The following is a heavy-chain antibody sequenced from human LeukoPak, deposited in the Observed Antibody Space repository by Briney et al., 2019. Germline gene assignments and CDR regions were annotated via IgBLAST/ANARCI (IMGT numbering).Heavy chain of an antibody. CDR3: TRVGDIVVVPAALWFDY. Sequence: PGRSLRLSCTASGFTFGDYAMSWVRQAPGKGLEWVGFIRSKAYGGTTEYAASVKGRFTISRDDPKSIAYLQMTSLKTEDTAVYYCTRVGDIVVVPAALWFDYWGQGTLVTVSS. V-gene: IGHV3-49*04. D-gene: IGHD2-2*01. J-gene: IGHJ4*02. CDR1: GFTFGDYA. CDR2: IRSKAYGGTT.